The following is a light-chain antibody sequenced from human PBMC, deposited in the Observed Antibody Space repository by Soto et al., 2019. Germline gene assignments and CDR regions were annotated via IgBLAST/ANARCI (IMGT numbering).Light chain of an antibody. CDR1: QSISSSY. J-gene: IGKJ1*01. V-gene: IGKV3-20*01. CDR2: GAS. Sequence: EVVLTQSTGTLSLSPGERATLSCRASQSISSSYLAWYQQKPGQAPRLLIYGASSRATGIPDRFSGSGSGTDFTLTISRLEPEDSAVYYCQQYRYSPATFGQGTKADIK. CDR3: QQYRYSPAT.